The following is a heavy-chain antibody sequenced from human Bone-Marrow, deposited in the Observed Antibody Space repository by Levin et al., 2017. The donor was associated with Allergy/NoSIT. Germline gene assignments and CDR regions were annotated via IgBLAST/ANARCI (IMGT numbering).Heavy chain of an antibody. V-gene: IGHV4-59*01. CDR2: IYYSGST. D-gene: IGHD6-13*01. Sequence: ESLKISCTVSGGSISSYYWSWIRQPPGKGLEWIGYIYYSGSTNYNPSLKSRVTISVDTSKNQFSLKLSSVSAADTAVYYCARVGIAAAGTRPYYFDYWGQGTLVTVSS. J-gene: IGHJ4*02. CDR1: GGSISSYY. CDR3: ARVGIAAAGTRPYYFDY.